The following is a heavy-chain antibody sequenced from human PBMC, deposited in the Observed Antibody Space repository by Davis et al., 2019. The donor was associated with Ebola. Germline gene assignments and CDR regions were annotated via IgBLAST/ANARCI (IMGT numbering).Heavy chain of an antibody. CDR1: GFTFSSYA. Sequence: GESLKISCAASGFTFSSYAMHWVRQAPGKGLEWVAVISYDGSNKYYADSVKGRFTISRDNSKNTLYLQMNSLRAEDTAVYYCARDRRSGYDSYYYYGMDVWGQGTTVTVSS. CDR2: ISYDGSNK. J-gene: IGHJ6*02. CDR3: ARDRRSGYDSYYYYGMDV. V-gene: IGHV3-30-3*01. D-gene: IGHD5-12*01.